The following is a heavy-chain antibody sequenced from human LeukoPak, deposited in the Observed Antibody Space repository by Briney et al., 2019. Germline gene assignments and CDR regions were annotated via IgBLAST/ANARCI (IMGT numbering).Heavy chain of an antibody. CDR1: GGSISSYY. D-gene: IGHD6-19*01. J-gene: IGHJ4*02. Sequence: SETLSLTCTVSGGSISSYYWSWIRQPPGKGLEWIGYIYYSGTTNYNPSLKSRVTISVDTSKNQFSLKLSSVTAADTAIYYCARAVSGRFDYWGQGTLVTVSS. CDR3: ARAVSGRFDY. V-gene: IGHV4-59*01. CDR2: IYYSGTT.